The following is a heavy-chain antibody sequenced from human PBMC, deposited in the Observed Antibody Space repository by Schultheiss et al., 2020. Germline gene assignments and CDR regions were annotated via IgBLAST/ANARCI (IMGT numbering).Heavy chain of an antibody. Sequence: GGSLRLSCAGSGFTCSCSGLQWVRQAPGVGPEWVAVLSYDGGKKYYADSAKGRFIISRDNSKNTLYLQVNSLRVDDTAVYYCARDPYPQRQQMLPGDFWGQGTLVTVSS. CDR3: ARDPYPQRQQMLPGDF. V-gene: IGHV3-30*03. CDR1: GFTCSCSG. CDR2: LSYDGGKK. J-gene: IGHJ4*02. D-gene: IGHD6-13*01.